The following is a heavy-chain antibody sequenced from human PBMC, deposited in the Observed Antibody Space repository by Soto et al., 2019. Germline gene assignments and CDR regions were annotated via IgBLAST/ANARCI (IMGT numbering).Heavy chain of an antibody. CDR1: GFTFGSYW. CDR3: ARTDRDFYGLDV. J-gene: IGHJ6*02. V-gene: IGHV3-7*01. Sequence: EVQLVESGGGLVQPGGSLRLSCAVSGFTFGSYWMNWVRLIPGKGLEWVAYIKPDGSATYYVDSVKGRFTISRENAQNSFFLQMNSLRVGDTAVYYCARTDRDFYGLDVWGQGTTVIVSS. CDR2: IKPDGSAT.